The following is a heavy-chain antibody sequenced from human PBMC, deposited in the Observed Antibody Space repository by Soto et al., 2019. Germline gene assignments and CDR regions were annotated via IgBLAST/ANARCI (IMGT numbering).Heavy chain of an antibody. J-gene: IGHJ6*02. CDR2: IMPVFPTP. CDR1: GGTFRTSA. Sequence: QVQLVQSGAEVKKPGSSVRVSCKTSGGTFRTSAISWVRQAPGQGLEWMGGIMPVFPTPDYAQKFQGSVNMTEDKATSTADMELSSASTEDTAVYSYATDLDQQPLGGNYCYIMDVWGQGTMVTVSS. D-gene: IGHD2-2*01. V-gene: IGHV1-69*14. CDR3: ATDLDQQPLGGNYCYIMDV.